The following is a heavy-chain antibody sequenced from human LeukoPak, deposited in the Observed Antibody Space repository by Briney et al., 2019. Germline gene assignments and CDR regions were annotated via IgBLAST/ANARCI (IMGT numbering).Heavy chain of an antibody. D-gene: IGHD3-3*01. J-gene: IGHJ4*02. CDR2: ISFDGSDK. CDR1: GFTFSNYN. Sequence: QPGGSLRLSCAASGFTFSNYNIYWVRQAPGKGLECVAVISFDGSDKDYADPVKGRFTISRDNSKNTLYLQMNSLRPEDTAVYYCARGGLGDVWRGYSIDYWGQGSLVTVSS. CDR3: ARGGLGDVWRGYSIDY. V-gene: IGHV3-30*03.